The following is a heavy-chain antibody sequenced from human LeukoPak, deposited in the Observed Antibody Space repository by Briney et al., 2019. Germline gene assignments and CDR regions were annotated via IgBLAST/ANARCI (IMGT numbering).Heavy chain of an antibody. V-gene: IGHV3-30*03. D-gene: IGHD4-23*01. Sequence: GESLRLSCAASGFTFSSYGMHWVRQAPGKGLEWVAVISYDGSNKYYADSVKGRFTISRDNSKNTLYLQMNSLRAEDTAVYYCAAFGNADYWGQGTLVTVSS. CDR2: ISYDGSNK. J-gene: IGHJ4*02. CDR1: GFTFSSYG. CDR3: AAFGNADY.